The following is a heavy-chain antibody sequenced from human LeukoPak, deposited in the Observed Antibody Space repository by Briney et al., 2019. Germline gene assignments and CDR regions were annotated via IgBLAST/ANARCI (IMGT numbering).Heavy chain of an antibody. CDR1: GYSFTSYW. D-gene: IGHD3-22*01. CDR2: IYPGDSDT. J-gene: IGHJ5*02. V-gene: IGHV5-51*01. Sequence: GESLQISCKGSGYSFTSYWIGWVRQMPGKGLEWMGIIYPGDSDTRYGPSFQGQVTISADKSISTAYLQWSSLKASDTAMYYCARGGYSTGNWFDPWGQGTLVTVSS. CDR3: ARGGYSTGNWFDP.